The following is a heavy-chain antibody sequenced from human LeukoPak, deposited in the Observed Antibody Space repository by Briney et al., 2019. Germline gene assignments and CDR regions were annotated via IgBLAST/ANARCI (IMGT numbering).Heavy chain of an antibody. CDR3: ARVFCSSTSCYFLDAFDI. V-gene: IGHV3-30*01. CDR2: ISYDGSNK. CDR1: GFTFSSYA. J-gene: IGHJ3*02. Sequence: SGGSLRLSCAASGFTFSSYAMHWVRQAPGKGLEWVAVISYDGSNKYYADSVKGRFTISRDNSKNTLYLQMNSLRAEDTAVYYCARVFCSSTSCYFLDAFDIWGQGTMVTVSS. D-gene: IGHD2-2*01.